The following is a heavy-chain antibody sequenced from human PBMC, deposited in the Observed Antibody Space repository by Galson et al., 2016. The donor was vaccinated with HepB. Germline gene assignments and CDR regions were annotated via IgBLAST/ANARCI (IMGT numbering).Heavy chain of an antibody. CDR3: VRELGGTYVDC. J-gene: IGHJ4*02. Sequence: SLRLSCAASGFSVSRNYMSWVRQAPGKGLEWVSLLYASGHTDYTDSVKGRFTISRHNSKNTVYLEMRSLTIEDTAVYYCVRELGGTYVDCWGQGTLVSVSS. CDR1: GFSVSRNY. CDR2: LYASGHT. V-gene: IGHV3-53*04. D-gene: IGHD1-26*01.